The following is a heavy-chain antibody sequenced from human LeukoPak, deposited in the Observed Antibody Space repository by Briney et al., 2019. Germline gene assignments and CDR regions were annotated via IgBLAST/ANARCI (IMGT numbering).Heavy chain of an antibody. CDR2: IHTTNST. CDR3: ARLMVQAVDY. V-gene: IGHV3-53*01. J-gene: IGHJ4*02. Sequence: GGSLRLSCAASGLTVSSNYMTWVRQAPGEGLEWVSLIHTTNSTFYADSVKGRFTTSRDNSKNTLYLQMNSLRAEDTAVYYCARLMVQAVDYWGQGTLVTVSS. CDR1: GLTVSSNY. D-gene: IGHD3-10*01.